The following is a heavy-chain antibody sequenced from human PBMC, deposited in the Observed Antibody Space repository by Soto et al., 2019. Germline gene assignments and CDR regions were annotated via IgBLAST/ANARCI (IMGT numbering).Heavy chain of an antibody. D-gene: IGHD4-17*01. Sequence: GGSLRLSCAASGFTFSSYWMSWVRQAPGKGLEWVANIKQDGSKKYFVDSVKGRFTISRDNAKNSLYLQMNSLRAEDTAVYYCARASMTTVTTHAFDIWGQGTMVTVS. J-gene: IGHJ3*02. V-gene: IGHV3-7*01. CDR3: ARASMTTVTTHAFDI. CDR2: IKQDGSKK. CDR1: GFTFSSYW.